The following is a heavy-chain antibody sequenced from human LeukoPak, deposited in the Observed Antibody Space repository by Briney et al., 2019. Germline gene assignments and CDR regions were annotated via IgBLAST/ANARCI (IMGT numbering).Heavy chain of an antibody. V-gene: IGHV3-7*02. CDR1: GFSFRSFW. CDR2: IKEDGSDK. D-gene: IGHD3-10*01. CDR3: ARGNSRSYGSFDN. J-gene: IGHJ4*02. Sequence: PGGSLRLSCAASGFSFRSFWMSWVRQAPGKGLEWVASIKEDGSDKYYVESVKGRFTISRDNAKNSLYLQMNSLRAEDTAIYYCARGNSRSYGSFDNWGQGTLVTVSS.